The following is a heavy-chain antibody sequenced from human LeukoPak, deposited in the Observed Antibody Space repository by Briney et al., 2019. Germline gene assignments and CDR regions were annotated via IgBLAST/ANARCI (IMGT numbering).Heavy chain of an antibody. CDR2: FYHSGSA. CDR3: ARDPRWLTPDCTSTSCYENYFDP. D-gene: IGHD2-2*01. CDR1: GYSISSGYQ. V-gene: IGHV4-38-2*02. J-gene: IGHJ5*02. Sequence: SETLSLTCGVSGYSISSGYQWAWIRQSPGKGLEWIGCFYHSGSAHYNPSLKSRVTISVETSKNQFSLNMYSVTAADTAVYYCARDPRWLTPDCTSTSCYENYFDPWGQGTLVTVSS.